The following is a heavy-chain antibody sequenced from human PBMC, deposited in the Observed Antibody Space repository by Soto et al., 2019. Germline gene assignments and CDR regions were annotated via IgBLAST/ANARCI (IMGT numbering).Heavy chain of an antibody. CDR2: TYYRSKWYN. J-gene: IGHJ4*02. D-gene: IGHD6-13*01. V-gene: IGHV6-1*01. Sequence: SQTLSLTCAISGDSVSTNSATWDWIRQSPSRGLEWLGRTYYRSKWYNDYAVSVKGRITINPDTSNNQFSLQLNSVTPDDTAVYYCARVHSSSYHYFDYWGQGTLVTDSS. CDR1: GDSVSTNSAT. CDR3: ARVHSSSYHYFDY.